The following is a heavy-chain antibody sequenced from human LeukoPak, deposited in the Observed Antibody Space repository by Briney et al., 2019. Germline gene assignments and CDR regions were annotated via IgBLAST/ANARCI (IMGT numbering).Heavy chain of an antibody. D-gene: IGHD3-16*02. CDR3: ARFQPRRYYFDY. Sequence: PSETLSLTCTVSGGPISSSSYYWGWIRQPPGKGLEWIGSIYYSGSTYYNPSLKSRVTISVDTSKNQFSLKLSPVTAADTAVYYCARFQPRRYYFDYWGQGTLVTVSS. CDR2: IYYSGST. J-gene: IGHJ4*02. CDR1: GGPISSSSYY. V-gene: IGHV4-39*07.